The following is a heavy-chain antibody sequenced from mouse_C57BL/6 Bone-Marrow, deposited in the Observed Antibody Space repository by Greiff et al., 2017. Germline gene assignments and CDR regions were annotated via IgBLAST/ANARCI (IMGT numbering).Heavy chain of an antibody. J-gene: IGHJ3*01. CDR3: ASEDGPLRGFAY. CDR2: ISYDGSN. CDR1: GYSITSGYY. D-gene: IGHD2-12*01. Sequence: ESGPGLVKPSQSLSLTCSVTGYSITSGYYWNWIRQFPGNKLEWMGYISYDGSNNYNPSLKNRISITRDTSKNQFFLKLNSVTTEDTATYYCASEDGPLRGFAYWGQGTLVTVSA. V-gene: IGHV3-6*01.